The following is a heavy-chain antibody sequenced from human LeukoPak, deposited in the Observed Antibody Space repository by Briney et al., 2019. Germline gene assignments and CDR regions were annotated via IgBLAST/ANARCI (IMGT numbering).Heavy chain of an antibody. J-gene: IGHJ5*02. V-gene: IGHV1-2*02. CDR1: GYSFTDYY. Sequence: ASVKVSCKASGYSFTDYYMHWVRQAPGQGLEWMGWINLNSGDIKSAQKFQGRVTTTRETSITTVYMEVSWLTSDDTAIYYCARADRLHGGPYLIGPWGQGTLVTVSS. CDR2: INLNSGDI. CDR3: ARADRLHGGPYLIGP. D-gene: IGHD6-6*01.